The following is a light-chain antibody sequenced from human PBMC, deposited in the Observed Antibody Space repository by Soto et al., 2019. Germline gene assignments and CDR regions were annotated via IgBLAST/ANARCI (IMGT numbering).Light chain of an antibody. CDR2: EVS. Sequence: DVVMTQSPLSLPVTLGQPASISCRSSQSLMHSDGNTYLNWFQQRPGQSPRRLIYEVSDRDSGVPDRFSGSGSGTDFTLKIRRVEAEDLGVLLCCQGTHSTPTIG. V-gene: IGKV2-30*02. CDR1: QSLMHSDGNTY. CDR3: CQGTHSTPT. J-gene: IGKJ1*01.